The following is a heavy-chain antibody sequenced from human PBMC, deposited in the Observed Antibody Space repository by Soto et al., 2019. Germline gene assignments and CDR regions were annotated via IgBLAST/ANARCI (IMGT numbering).Heavy chain of an antibody. V-gene: IGHV3-23*01. D-gene: IGHD3-3*01. CDR1: GFTFSSYA. CDR3: AKDSERFLEWLLTDFDY. CDR2: ISGSGGST. Sequence: GGSLRLSCAASGFTFSSYAMSWVRQAPGRGLEWVSAISGSGGSTYYADSVKGRFTISRDNSKNTLYLQMNSLRAEDTAVYYCAKDSERFLEWLLTDFDYWGQGTLVTVSS. J-gene: IGHJ4*02.